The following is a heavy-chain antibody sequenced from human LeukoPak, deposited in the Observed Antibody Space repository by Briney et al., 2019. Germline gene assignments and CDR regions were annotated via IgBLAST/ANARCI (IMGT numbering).Heavy chain of an antibody. CDR2: ISSSSSYI. V-gene: IGHV3-21*01. D-gene: IGHD3-10*01. CDR1: GFTFSSYS. J-gene: IGHJ4*02. Sequence: GGSLRLSCAASGFTFSSYSMNWVRQAPGKGLEWVSSISSSSSYIYYADSVKGRFTISRDNAKNSLYLQMNSLRAEDTALYYCARGITRDQAQGVRWGQGTLVTVSS. CDR3: ARGITRDQAQGVR.